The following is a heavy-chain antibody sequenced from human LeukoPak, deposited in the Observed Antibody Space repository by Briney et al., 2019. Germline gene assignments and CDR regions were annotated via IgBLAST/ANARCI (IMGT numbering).Heavy chain of an antibody. J-gene: IGHJ4*02. D-gene: IGHD6-13*01. CDR3: ARRGSWPNYFDY. Sequence: SETLSLTCTISAASISSSSHHWGWIRQSPGKGLEWIGSIYYGQTIYYNPSLNSRVTISVVTSKDQFTLQLNSVTAADTAVYYCARRGSWPNYFDYWGQGTLVTVSS. CDR2: IYYGQTI. V-gene: IGHV4-39*01. CDR1: AASISSSSHH.